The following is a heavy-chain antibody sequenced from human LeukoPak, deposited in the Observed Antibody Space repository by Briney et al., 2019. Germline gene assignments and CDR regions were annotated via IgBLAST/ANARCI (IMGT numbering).Heavy chain of an antibody. CDR3: ARDGTLVLEWLLYYYYYMDV. CDR2: ISYDGSNK. J-gene: IGHJ6*03. D-gene: IGHD3-3*01. V-gene: IGHV3-30-3*01. Sequence: PGGSLRLSCAASGFTFSSYAMHWVRQAPGKGLEWVAVISYDGSNKYYADSVKGRFTISRDNSKNTLYLQMNSLRAEDTAVYYCARDGTLVLEWLLYYYYYMDVWGKGTTVTVSS. CDR1: GFTFSSYA.